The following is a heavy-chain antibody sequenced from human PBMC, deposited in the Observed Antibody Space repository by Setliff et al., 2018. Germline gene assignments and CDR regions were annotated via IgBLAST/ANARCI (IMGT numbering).Heavy chain of an antibody. CDR1: GFTFSDYY. D-gene: IGHD1-26*01. J-gene: IGHJ4*02. V-gene: IGHV3-11*04. CDR3: ARDRGSGSYFLRYFDY. Sequence: SGGSMRLSCAASGFTFSDYYMSWIRQAPGKGLEWVSYISSSSSTIYYADSVKGRFTISRDNAKNSLYLQMNSLRAEDTAVYYCARDRGSGSYFLRYFDYWGQGTLVTVSS. CDR2: ISSSSSTI.